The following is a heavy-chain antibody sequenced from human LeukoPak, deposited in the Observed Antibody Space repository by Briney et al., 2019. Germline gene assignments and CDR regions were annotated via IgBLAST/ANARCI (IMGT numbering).Heavy chain of an antibody. CDR1: GGTFSSYA. CDR2: IIPIFGTA. V-gene: IGHV1-69*05. J-gene: IGHJ5*02. D-gene: IGHD1-7*01. Sequence: RASVKVSFKASGGTFSSYAISWVRQAPGQGREWMGGIIPIFGTANYAQKFQGRVTITTDESTSTAYMELSSLRSEDTAVYYCARDNYAGANWFDPWGQGTLVTVSS. CDR3: ARDNYAGANWFDP.